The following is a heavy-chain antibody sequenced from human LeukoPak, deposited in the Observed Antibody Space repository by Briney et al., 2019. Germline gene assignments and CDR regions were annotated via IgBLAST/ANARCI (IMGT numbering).Heavy chain of an antibody. J-gene: IGHJ5*01. V-gene: IGHV4-39*01. Sequence: PSETLSLTCTVSGGSISSYRYYWGWIRQPPGKGLEWIGSMYYSGSADYNPSLKSRVTISVDTSKSQFSLRLSSVTAADTALYYCARHTYDSSRYLPDSWGQGTLVTVSS. D-gene: IGHD3-22*01. CDR3: ARHTYDSSRYLPDS. CDR2: MYYSGSA. CDR1: GGSISSYRYY.